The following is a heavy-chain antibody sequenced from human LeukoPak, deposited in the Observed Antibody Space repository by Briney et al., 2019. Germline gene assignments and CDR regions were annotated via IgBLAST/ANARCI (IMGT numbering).Heavy chain of an antibody. J-gene: IGHJ4*02. V-gene: IGHV4-4*07. CDR2: IYSSGST. Sequence: SETLSLTCTVSGGSISSYYWSWIRQPAGGGLEWIWRIYSSGSTNYNPSLKSRVTMSVDTSRNRFSLKLTSVTAADTGVYYCARMYSGTYGGIDYWGQGSLVTVSS. CDR1: GGSISSYY. CDR3: ARMYSGTYGGIDY. D-gene: IGHD1-26*01.